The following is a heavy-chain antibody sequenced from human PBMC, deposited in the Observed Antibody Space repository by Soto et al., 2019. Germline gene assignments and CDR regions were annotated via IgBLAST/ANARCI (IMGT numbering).Heavy chain of an antibody. CDR3: TSRIRTTNDY. Sequence: EVQLVESGGGLVKPGESLRLSCAASGFTFTNTWMNWVRQAPGKGPEWVGRVQTTREGVTTDYAAPAKGRFTISRDDSMNMVYLQMNSLKIEDTAVYYCTSRIRTTNDYWGQGTLVTVSS. V-gene: IGHV3-15*07. J-gene: IGHJ4*02. D-gene: IGHD1-1*01. CDR1: GFTFTNTW. CDR2: VQTTREGVTT.